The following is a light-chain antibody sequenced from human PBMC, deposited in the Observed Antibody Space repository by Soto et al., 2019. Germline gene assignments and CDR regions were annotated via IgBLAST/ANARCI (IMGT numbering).Light chain of an antibody. CDR2: DVS. CDR1: SSDVGAYNS. Sequence: QSALTQPASVSGSPGQSITISCTGTSSDVGAYNSVSWYQLHPGKAPKVMIFDVSNRPSGVSNRFSGSKSGNTASLTISGLQAEDEADDFCCSYTSSSTLLFGGGTKVTVL. V-gene: IGLV2-14*01. CDR3: CSYTSSSTLL. J-gene: IGLJ2*01.